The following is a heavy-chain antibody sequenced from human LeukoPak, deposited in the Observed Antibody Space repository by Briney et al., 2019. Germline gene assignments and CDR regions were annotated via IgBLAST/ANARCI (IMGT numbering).Heavy chain of an antibody. CDR2: ISSSGSTI. Sequence: GGSLRLSCAASGCTFSRYAMSWVRQAPGKGLEWVSYISSSGSTIYYADSVKGRFTISRDNAKNSLYLQMNSLRAEDTAVYYCARKVKGVTSYYFDYWGQGTLVTVSS. J-gene: IGHJ4*02. CDR1: GCTFSRYA. D-gene: IGHD2-2*01. V-gene: IGHV3-48*04. CDR3: ARKVKGVTSYYFDY.